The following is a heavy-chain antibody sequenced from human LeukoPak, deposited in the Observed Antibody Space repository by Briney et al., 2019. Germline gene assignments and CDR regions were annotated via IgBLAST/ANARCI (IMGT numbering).Heavy chain of an antibody. V-gene: IGHV3-48*01. CDR1: GFTFSSSA. Sequence: GRSLRLSCAASGFTFSSSAMHWVRQAPGKGLEWVSYIGSSGTTIYYADSVKGRFTISRDNAKNSLYLQMNSLRAEDTAVYYCARDLMAALPLDYWGQGTLVTVSS. D-gene: IGHD2-8*01. CDR2: IGSSGTTI. CDR3: ARDLMAALPLDY. J-gene: IGHJ4*02.